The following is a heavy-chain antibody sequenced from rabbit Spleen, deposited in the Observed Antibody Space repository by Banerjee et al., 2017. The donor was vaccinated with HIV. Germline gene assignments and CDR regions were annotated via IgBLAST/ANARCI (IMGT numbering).Heavy chain of an antibody. CDR2: INSGSGGST. J-gene: IGHJ6*01. V-gene: IGHV1S40*01. CDR1: GFSFSNGYW. CDR3: ARDTASSFSSYGMDL. Sequence: QSLEESGGDLVKPGASLTLTCKASGFSFSNGYWIWWVRQAPGKGLEWIAHINSGSGGSTYYASWAKGRLTISKTSSTTVTLQMTSLTAADTATYFCARDTASSFSSYGMDLWGQGTLVTVS. D-gene: IGHD6-1*01.